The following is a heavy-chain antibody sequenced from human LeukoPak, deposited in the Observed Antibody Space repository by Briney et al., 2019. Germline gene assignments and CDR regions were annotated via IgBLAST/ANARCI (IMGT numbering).Heavy chain of an antibody. CDR3: ARVGQLMFDY. D-gene: IGHD1-1*01. Sequence: GASVKVSCKTSGYTFTNGYLHWVRQAPGQGLEWVGIINPGDGSTKYAQKFQGRVTMTRDTSTSTVYMELSILGSEDTAVYYCARVGQLMFDYWGQGTLVTVSS. CDR2: INPGDGST. J-gene: IGHJ4*02. V-gene: IGHV1-46*03. CDR1: GYTFTNGY.